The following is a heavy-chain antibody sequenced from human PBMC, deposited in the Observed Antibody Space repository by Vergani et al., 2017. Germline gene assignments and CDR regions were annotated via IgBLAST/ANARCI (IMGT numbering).Heavy chain of an antibody. V-gene: IGHV4-61*01. Sequence: QVQLQESGPGLVKPSETLSLTCTVSGGSVSSGSYYWSWIRQPPGKGLEWIGYIYYSGSTNYNPSLKSRVTISVDTSKNQFSLKLSSVTAADTAVYYCARGGWEPYYFGYWGQGTLVTVSS. CDR3: ARGGWEPYYFGY. J-gene: IGHJ4*02. CDR1: GGSVSSGSYY. CDR2: IYYSGST. D-gene: IGHD1-26*01.